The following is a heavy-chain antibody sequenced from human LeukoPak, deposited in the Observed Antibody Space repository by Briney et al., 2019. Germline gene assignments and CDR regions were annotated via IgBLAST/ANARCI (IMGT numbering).Heavy chain of an antibody. CDR2: ISSSGSTI. D-gene: IGHD2-2*01. V-gene: IGHV3-11*01. J-gene: IGHJ6*02. Sequence: GSLRLSCAASGFTFSDYYMSWIRQAPGKGLEWVSYISSSGSTIYYADSVKGRFTISRDNAKNSLYLQMNSLRAEDPAMYYCASVVVPTDYYYYGMDVWGQGTTVTVSS. CDR1: GFTFSDYY. CDR3: ASVVVPTDYYYYGMDV.